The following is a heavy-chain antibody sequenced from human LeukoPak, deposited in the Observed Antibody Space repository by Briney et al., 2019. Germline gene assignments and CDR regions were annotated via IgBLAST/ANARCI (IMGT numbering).Heavy chain of an antibody. D-gene: IGHD2-2*01. V-gene: IGHV1-69*04. Sequence: GSSVKVSCKASGGTFSSYAISWVRQAPGQGLEWMGRIIPILGIANYAQKFQGRVTITADESTSTAYMELSSLRSEDTAVYYCARSVAKQLLFDYWGQGTLVTVSS. CDR1: GGTFSSYA. CDR3: ARSVAKQLLFDY. CDR2: IIPILGIA. J-gene: IGHJ4*02.